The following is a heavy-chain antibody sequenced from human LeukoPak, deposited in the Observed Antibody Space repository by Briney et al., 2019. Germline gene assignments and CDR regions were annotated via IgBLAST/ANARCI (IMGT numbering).Heavy chain of an antibody. CDR1: GYTFTSYG. Sequence: ASVKVSCKASGYTFTSYGISWVRQAPGQGLEWMGIINPSGGSTSYAQKFQGRVTMTRDTSTSTVYMELSSLRSEDTAVYYCARGHYYDKFQSWFDPWGQGTLVTVSS. J-gene: IGHJ5*02. CDR2: INPSGGST. CDR3: ARGHYYDKFQSWFDP. D-gene: IGHD3-22*01. V-gene: IGHV1-46*01.